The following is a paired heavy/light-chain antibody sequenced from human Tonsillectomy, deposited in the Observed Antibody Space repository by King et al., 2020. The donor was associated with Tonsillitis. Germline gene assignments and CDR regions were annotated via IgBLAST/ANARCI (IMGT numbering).Light chain of an antibody. CDR3: LLYYNSAPIWL. V-gene: IGLV7-43*01. J-gene: IGLJ3*02. CDR1: AGAVTSDYY. Sequence: QTVVTQEPSLTVSPGGTVTLTCASSAGAVTSDYYPHWFQQKPGQPPRALIYSASKKHSWTPARFSGSLLGGKAALTLSGAQPEDEADYYCLLYYNSAPIWLFGGGTKLTV. CDR2: SAS.
Heavy chain of an antibody. Sequence: EVQLLESGGGLVQPGKSLRLSCTASGLTFINHAMSWVRQVPGKGLEWVSTISGRGGSTDYADSVKGRFTVSRDNSKNTLFLQITDLRAGDTAIYFCATTFSYPVESFVVWGQGTTVAV. CDR3: ATTFSYPVESFVV. V-gene: IGHV3-23*01. CDR2: ISGRGGST. D-gene: IGHD3-10*01. J-gene: IGHJ3*01. CDR1: GLTFINHA.